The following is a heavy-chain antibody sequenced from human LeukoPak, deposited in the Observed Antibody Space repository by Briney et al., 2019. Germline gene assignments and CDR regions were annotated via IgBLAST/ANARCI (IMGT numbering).Heavy chain of an antibody. J-gene: IGHJ4*02. D-gene: IGHD3-22*01. CDR2: ISYDGSNK. CDR1: GFTFSRYA. V-gene: IGHV3-30-3*01. Sequence: GRSLRLSCAASGFTFSRYAMHWVRQAPGKGLEWVAVISYDGSNKYYADSVKGRFTISRDSSKNTLYLQMNSRRAEDTAVYYCASHYDTSGYHYYDFRGQGTLVTVSS. CDR3: ASHYDTSGYHYYDF.